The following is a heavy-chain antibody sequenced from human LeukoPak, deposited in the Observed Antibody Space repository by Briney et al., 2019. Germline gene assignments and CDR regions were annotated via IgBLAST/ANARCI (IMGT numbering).Heavy chain of an antibody. Sequence: PGGSLRLSCAASGFTFSSYAMSWVRQAPGKGLEWVSAISGSGGSTYYADSVKGRFTISRDNSKNTLYLQMNSLRAEDTAVYYCAKGTEVRGVTLYYYYYGMDVWGPRDHGRRLL. D-gene: IGHD3-10*01. CDR1: GFTFSSYA. CDR2: ISGSGGST. CDR3: AKGTEVRGVTLYYYYYGMDV. V-gene: IGHV3-23*01. J-gene: IGHJ6*01.